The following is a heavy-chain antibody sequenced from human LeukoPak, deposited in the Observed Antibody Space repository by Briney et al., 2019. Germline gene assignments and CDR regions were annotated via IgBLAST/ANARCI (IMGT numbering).Heavy chain of an antibody. J-gene: IGHJ3*02. CDR2: IYYSGST. Sequence: SETLSLTCTVSGGSISSSSYYWGWIRQPPGKGLEWIGSIYYSGSTNYNPSLKSRVTISVDTSKNQFSLKLSSVTAADTAVYYCASSIAAAVRAFDIWGQGTMVTVSS. CDR1: GGSISSSSYY. CDR3: ASSIAAAVRAFDI. D-gene: IGHD6-13*01. V-gene: IGHV4-39*07.